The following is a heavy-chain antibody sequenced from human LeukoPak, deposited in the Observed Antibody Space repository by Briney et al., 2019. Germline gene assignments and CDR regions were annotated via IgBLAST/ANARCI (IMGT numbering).Heavy chain of an antibody. V-gene: IGHV3-15*04. CDR2: IERKTDGGTT. Sequence: GGSLRLSCAASGFTLSSYEMNWVRQAPGKGLEWVGRIERKTDGGTTDYAATVKGRFTIARDDTKKTMYIKMNRQKSEDTAVYYCTTYGSGRKFDYWGQGSLVTVSS. CDR1: GFTLSSYE. J-gene: IGHJ4*02. D-gene: IGHD3-10*01. CDR3: TTYGSGRKFDY.